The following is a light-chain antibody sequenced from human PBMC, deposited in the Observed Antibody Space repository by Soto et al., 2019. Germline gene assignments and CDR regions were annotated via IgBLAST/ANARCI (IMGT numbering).Light chain of an antibody. CDR2: GAS. CDR3: QKYGNSSRT. CDR1: QSLTNPY. J-gene: IGKJ1*01. V-gene: IGKV3-15*01. Sequence: IALSHAPLTLSLSAGDRATLFCRARQSLTNPYIAWYQQKSGQAPRLLMYGASARASGIPARFSGSGSGTEFTLTIRSLQAEDFAVYYCQKYGNSSRTFGQGTKVDIK.